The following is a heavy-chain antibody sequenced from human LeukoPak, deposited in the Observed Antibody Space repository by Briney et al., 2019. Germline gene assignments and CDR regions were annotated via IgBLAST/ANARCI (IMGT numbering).Heavy chain of an antibody. D-gene: IGHD3-10*01. CDR2: TNHSGST. Sequence: SETLSLTCAVYGGSFNGYYWSWIRQPPGKGLEWIGETNHSGSTNYNPSLKSRVTMSVDTSKNQVSLKLSSVTAADTAVYYCARGPGSGSYFAWFDPWGQGTQVTVSS. J-gene: IGHJ5*02. V-gene: IGHV4-34*01. CDR3: ARGPGSGSYFAWFDP. CDR1: GGSFNGYY.